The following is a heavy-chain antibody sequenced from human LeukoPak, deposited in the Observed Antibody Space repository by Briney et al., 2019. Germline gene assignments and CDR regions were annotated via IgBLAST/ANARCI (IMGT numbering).Heavy chain of an antibody. Sequence: PGGSLRLSCAVSGFTFSSYGMHWVRQAPGKGLEWVAFIQYDGSEKYYADSVKGRFTISRDNAKNSLYLQMNSLRSEDTAVYYCARDPNYDILTGPDYWGQGTLVTVSS. J-gene: IGHJ4*02. CDR3: ARDPNYDILTGPDY. CDR2: IQYDGSEK. V-gene: IGHV3-30*02. CDR1: GFTFSSYG. D-gene: IGHD3-9*01.